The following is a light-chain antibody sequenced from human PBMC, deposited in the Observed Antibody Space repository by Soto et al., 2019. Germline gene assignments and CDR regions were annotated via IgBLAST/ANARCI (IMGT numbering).Light chain of an antibody. J-gene: IGKJ1*01. CDR1: QSVSSN. Sequence: EIVVTLSPSTLSVTTGDRATLSCRASQSVSSNLAWYQQKPGQAPGLLIYGASTRAAGIPARFSGSGSGTDFTLTITSLQSDDFGVYYCHQPNNWWTFGQGTKV. CDR2: GAS. CDR3: HQPNNWWT. V-gene: IGKV3-15*01.